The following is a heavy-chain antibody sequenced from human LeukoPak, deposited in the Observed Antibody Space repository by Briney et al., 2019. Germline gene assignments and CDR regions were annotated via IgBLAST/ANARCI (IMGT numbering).Heavy chain of an antibody. J-gene: IGHJ4*02. CDR2: IIPILGIA. V-gene: IGHV1-69*04. CDR3: ARDFFDSSGYPYYFDY. Sequence: ASVKVSCKASGGTFSSYAISWVRQAPGQGLEWMGRIIPILGIANYAQKFQGRVTITADKSTSTAYMELSSLRSEDMAVYYCARDFFDSSGYPYYFDYWGQGTLVTVSS. D-gene: IGHD3-22*01. CDR1: GGTFSSYA.